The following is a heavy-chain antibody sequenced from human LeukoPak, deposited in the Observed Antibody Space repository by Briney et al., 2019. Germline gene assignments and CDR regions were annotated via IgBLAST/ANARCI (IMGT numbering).Heavy chain of an antibody. J-gene: IGHJ1*01. CDR2: ITDSGVST. Sequence: GGSLRLSCAASGFTFSNYAMSWVRQAPGKGLEWVSSITDSGVSTYYADSVKGRFSVSRDNYKNTLYLQMSSLRAEDTAVYYCARDPNGNYVGAFDFQRWGQGTLVTVSS. CDR1: GFTFSNYA. V-gene: IGHV3-23*01. CDR3: ARDPNGNYVGAFDFQR. D-gene: IGHD4-17*01.